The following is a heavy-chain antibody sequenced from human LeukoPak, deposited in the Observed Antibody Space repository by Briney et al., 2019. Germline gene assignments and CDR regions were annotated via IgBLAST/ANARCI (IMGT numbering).Heavy chain of an antibody. CDR1: GFTFSSYW. CDR2: IKQDGSEK. D-gene: IGHD6-19*01. Sequence: GGSLRLSCAASGFTFSSYWMNWVRQAPGKGLEWVAKIKQDGSEKYYVDSVKGRFTISRDNTKNSLYLQMNSLRAEDTAAYYCASKQWLVSDFDYWGQGTLVTVSS. J-gene: IGHJ4*02. V-gene: IGHV3-7*01. CDR3: ASKQWLVSDFDY.